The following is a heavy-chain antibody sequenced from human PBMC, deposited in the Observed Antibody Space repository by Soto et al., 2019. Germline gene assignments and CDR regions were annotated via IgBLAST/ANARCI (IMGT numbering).Heavy chain of an antibody. J-gene: IGHJ4*02. CDR1: SGSISGYY. Sequence: QVQLQESGPGLVKPSETLSLTCTVSSGSISGYYWGWIRQPPGEGLEWIGYIHYSGNPHYNPSLKRRVAIPVDTSRSQFSLRLSSVTAADTAVYYCARGYLGNDWYYYFDNWGQGALVTVSS. V-gene: IGHV4-59*01. D-gene: IGHD2-21*01. CDR2: IHYSGNP. CDR3: ARGYLGNDWYYYFDN.